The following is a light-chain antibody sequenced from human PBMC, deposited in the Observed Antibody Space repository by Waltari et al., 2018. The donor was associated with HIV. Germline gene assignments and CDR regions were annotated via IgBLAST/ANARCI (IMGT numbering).Light chain of an antibody. CDR3: SSYAGSSTFVI. V-gene: IGLV2-23*02. CDR1: SSDVGSYKH. J-gene: IGLJ2*01. Sequence: QSALTQPASVSGSPGQSITISCTGSSSDVGSYKHVSWYQQHPGKAPRLIIYEVSKRPSGVSNRSSASNSGKTASLTVSGLRAEDEADYYCSSYAGSSTFVIFGGGTKLTVL. CDR2: EVS.